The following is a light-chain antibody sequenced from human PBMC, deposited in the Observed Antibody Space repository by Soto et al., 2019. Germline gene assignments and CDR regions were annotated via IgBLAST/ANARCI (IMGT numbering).Light chain of an antibody. CDR3: QQYGSSPRYT. CDR1: QSVSSSY. Sequence: EIVLTQSPGTLSLSPGERVTLSCRASQSVSSSYLAWYQQKPGQAPRLLIYGASSRATGIPDRFSGSGSGTDFTLTISRLEPEGFAVYYCQQYGSSPRYTFGQGTKLEIK. V-gene: IGKV3-20*01. J-gene: IGKJ2*01. CDR2: GAS.